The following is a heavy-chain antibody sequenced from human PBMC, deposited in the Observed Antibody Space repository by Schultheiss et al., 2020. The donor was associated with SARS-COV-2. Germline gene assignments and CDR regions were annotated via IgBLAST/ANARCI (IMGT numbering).Heavy chain of an antibody. Sequence: SETLSLTCAVSGYEITSGYFWGWIRQPPGKGLEWIGYIYYSGSTNYNPSLKSRVTISVDTSKNQFSLKLSSVTAADTAVYYCARVSTIYYYYGMDVWGQGTTVTVSS. CDR2: IYYSGST. J-gene: IGHJ6*02. CDR1: GYEITSGYF. V-gene: IGHV4-59*01. CDR3: ARVSTIYYYYGMDV. D-gene: IGHD3-16*02.